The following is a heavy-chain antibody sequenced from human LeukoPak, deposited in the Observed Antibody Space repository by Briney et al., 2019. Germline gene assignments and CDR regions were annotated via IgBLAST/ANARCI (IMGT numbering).Heavy chain of an antibody. D-gene: IGHD1-1*01. CDR3: ARSWNVDWFAS. J-gene: IGHJ5*01. CDR2: ISSSSTYT. V-gene: IGHV3-11*03. Sequence: GGSLRLSCAASGFTFSDYYMTWLRQAPGKGLEWVSYISSSSTYTNYADSVKGRFTISRDNAKNALSLQMNSLKAEDTAVYYCARSWNVDWFASWGQGTLVTVSS. CDR1: GFTFSDYY.